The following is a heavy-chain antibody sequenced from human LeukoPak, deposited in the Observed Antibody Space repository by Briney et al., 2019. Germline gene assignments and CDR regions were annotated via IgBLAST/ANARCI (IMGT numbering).Heavy chain of an antibody. CDR2: ISHGGGKE. J-gene: IGHJ4*02. CDR1: GFPFHDHD. CDR3: AKTLDGFWPQFDF. D-gene: IGHD5-24*01. V-gene: IGHV3-30*18. Sequence: GGSLRLSCAASGFPFHDHDMYWVRQTSGKGLEWVALISHGGGKEHYAESVKGRFTISRDNSRNTVYLQMSSLRSDDTAIYYCAKTLDGFWPQFDFWGQGTLLTVSS.